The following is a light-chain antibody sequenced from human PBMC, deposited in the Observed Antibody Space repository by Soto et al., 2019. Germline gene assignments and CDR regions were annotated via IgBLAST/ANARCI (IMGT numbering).Light chain of an antibody. CDR2: EDN. CDR3: QSYDSSNPHVV. Sequence: NFMLTQPHSVSESPGKTVTISCTRSSGSIASNYVQWYQQRPGSAPTTVIYEDNQRPSGVPDRFSGSIDSSSNSASLTISGLKTEDEADYDCQSYDSSNPHVVFGGGTKLTVL. CDR1: SGSIASNY. V-gene: IGLV6-57*04. J-gene: IGLJ2*01.